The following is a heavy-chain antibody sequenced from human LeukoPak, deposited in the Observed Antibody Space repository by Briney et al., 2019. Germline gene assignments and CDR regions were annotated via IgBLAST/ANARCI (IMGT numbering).Heavy chain of an antibody. CDR2: IIPIFGTA. Sequence: GASVKVSCKASGGTFISYAISWVRQAPGQGLEWMGGIIPIFGTANYAQKFQGRVTITADESTSTAYMELSSLRSEDTAVYYCARHLGSSGPLGGGDFDYWGQGTLVTVSS. CDR1: GGTFISYA. J-gene: IGHJ4*02. V-gene: IGHV1-69*13. CDR3: ARHLGSSGPLGGGDFDY. D-gene: IGHD6-19*01.